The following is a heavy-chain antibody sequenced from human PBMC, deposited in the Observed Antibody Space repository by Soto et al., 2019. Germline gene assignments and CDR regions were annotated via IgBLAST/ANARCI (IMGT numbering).Heavy chain of an antibody. J-gene: IGHJ4*02. CDR3: AQKDTALDY. D-gene: IGHD5-18*01. V-gene: IGHV2-5*02. Sequence: QITLKESGPTLVKPTQPLTLTCTFSGLSLSTSGVGVGWIRHPPGQALEWLALIYRDDDKRYSPSQKSRLTITKDTSKNQVVLTMTNMDPVDTATYYCAQKDTALDYWGQGTLVTVSS. CDR2: IYRDDDK. CDR1: GLSLSTSGVG.